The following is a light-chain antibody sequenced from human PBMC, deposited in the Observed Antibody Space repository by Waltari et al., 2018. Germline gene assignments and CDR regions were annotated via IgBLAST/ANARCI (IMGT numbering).Light chain of an antibody. J-gene: IGLJ2*01. CDR1: SSDVGSYTL. CDR3: CSYASGDTIL. V-gene: IGLV2-23*01. CDR2: EGS. Sequence: ASVSGSPGQSITISCTGTSSDVGSYTLVSWFQHHPGKAPQLMIYEGSKRPSGVSNRFSGSKSGNTASLTISGLQAEDEADYYCCSYASGDTILFGGGTKLTVL.